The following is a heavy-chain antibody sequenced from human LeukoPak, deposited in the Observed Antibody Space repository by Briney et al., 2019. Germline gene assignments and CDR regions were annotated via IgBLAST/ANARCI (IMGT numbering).Heavy chain of an antibody. J-gene: IGHJ4*02. CDR1: GGSISSYY. Sequence: SEALSLTCTVSGGSISSYYWSWIRQPPGKGLEWIGYIYYSGSTNYNPSLKSRVTISIDTSKNQFSLKLSSVTAADTAVYYCARDLAAGTRSPDWGQGTLVTVSS. CDR3: ARDLAAGTRSPD. D-gene: IGHD6-13*01. V-gene: IGHV4-59*01. CDR2: IYYSGST.